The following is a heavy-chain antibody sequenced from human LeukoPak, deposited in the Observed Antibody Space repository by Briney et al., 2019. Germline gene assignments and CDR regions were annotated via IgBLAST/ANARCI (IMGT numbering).Heavy chain of an antibody. V-gene: IGHV3-7*01. D-gene: IGHD4-23*01. CDR3: ARGYGGNLNY. Sequence: GGSLRLSCAASGFTFTNYWMSWVRQAPGKGLEWVANIKEDGSEKFYVDSVKGRFTISRDNAKNSVYLQMNSLRAEDTAVYYCARGYGGNLNYWGQGTLVTVSS. J-gene: IGHJ4*02. CDR2: IKEDGSEK. CDR1: GFTFTNYW.